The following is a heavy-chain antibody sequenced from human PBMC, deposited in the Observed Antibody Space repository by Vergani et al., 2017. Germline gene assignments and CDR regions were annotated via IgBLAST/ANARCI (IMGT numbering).Heavy chain of an antibody. CDR2: ISSSGNTM. V-gene: IGHV3-11*04. CDR1: GFTFSDYY. J-gene: IGHJ2*01. CDR3: AKDAAKKYGDYFLWYFDL. Sequence: QVQLVESGGGLVKPGGSLRLSCAASGFTFSDYYMSWIRQAPGKGLEWVSYISSSGNTMFYADSVKGRFTISRDNSKNTLYLQMNSLRAEDTAVYYCAKDAAKKYGDYFLWYFDLWGRGTLVTVSS. D-gene: IGHD4-17*01.